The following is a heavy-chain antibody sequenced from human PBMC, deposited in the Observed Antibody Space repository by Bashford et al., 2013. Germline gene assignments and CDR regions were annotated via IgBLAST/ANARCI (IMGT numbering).Heavy chain of an antibody. D-gene: IGHD3-22*01. CDR1: W. J-gene: IGHJ4*02. CDR2: INGDGTYI. CDR3: TTEGEYDSSEYYYHF. Sequence: WMYWVRQAPGKGLVCLSRINGDGTYIRYADSVKGRFTISRDDAKSTLYLQMNSLKTEDTAVYYCTTEGEYDSSEYYYHFWGQGTLVTVSS. V-gene: IGHV3-74*01.